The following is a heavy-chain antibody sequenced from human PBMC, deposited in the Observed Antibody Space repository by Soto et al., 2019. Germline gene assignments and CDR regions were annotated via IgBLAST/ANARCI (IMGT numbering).Heavy chain of an antibody. J-gene: IGHJ4*02. CDR1: GGSFSGYY. CDR3: ARVSAYYGSRH. D-gene: IGHD3-10*01. Sequence: QVQLQQWGAGLLKPSETLSLTCAVYGGSFSGYYWSWIRQPPGKGLEWIGEINHSGSTNYNPSLKSRVTISVDTSKNQFSLLLSSVTAADTAVYYCARVSAYYGSRHWGQGTLVTVSS. CDR2: INHSGST. V-gene: IGHV4-34*01.